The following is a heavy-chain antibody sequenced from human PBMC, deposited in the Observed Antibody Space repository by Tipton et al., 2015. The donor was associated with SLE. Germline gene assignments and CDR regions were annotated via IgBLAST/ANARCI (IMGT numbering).Heavy chain of an antibody. CDR2: ISVYNGNT. CDR3: ARKSYRSKWKNSDALDI. D-gene: IGHD1/OR15-1a*01. J-gene: IGHJ3*02. Sequence: QVQLVQSGAEVKKPGASMKVSCKASGYTFSGHYIHWVRQAPGHGLEWMGWISVYNGNTNYAQRVQGRVTLTTDASSNTAYMELRSLTFDDTAVYYCARKSYRSKWKNSDALDIWGQGTMVTVSS. V-gene: IGHV1-18*04. CDR1: GYTFSGHY.